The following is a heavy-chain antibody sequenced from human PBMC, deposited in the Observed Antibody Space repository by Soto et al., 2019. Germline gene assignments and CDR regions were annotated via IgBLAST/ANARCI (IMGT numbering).Heavy chain of an antibody. J-gene: IGHJ4*02. CDR1: GFTFSSYA. CDR3: AKTFLKRITGTTYYFDY. CDR2: ISGSGGST. Sequence: LRLSCAASGFTFSSYAMSWVRQAPGKGLEWVSAISGSGGSTYYADSVKGRFTISRDNSENTLYLQMNSLRAEDTAVYYCAKTFLKRITGTTYYFDYWGQGTLVTVSS. V-gene: IGHV3-23*01. D-gene: IGHD1-7*01.